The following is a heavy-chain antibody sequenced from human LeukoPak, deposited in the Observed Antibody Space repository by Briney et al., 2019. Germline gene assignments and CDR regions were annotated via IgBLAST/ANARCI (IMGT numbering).Heavy chain of an antibody. CDR1: GFIFSSYA. J-gene: IGHJ4*02. D-gene: IGHD3-9*01. CDR2: ISRSDGRT. CDR3: AKGRERSDWYNFDY. Sequence: GGSLRLSCAASGFIFSSYAMSWVRQTPGKGLEWVSAISRSDGRTYYADSVKGRLTISRDNPKNTLFLQMNSLEVEDTAVYYCAKGRERSDWYNFDYWGQGTLVTVSS. V-gene: IGHV3-23*01.